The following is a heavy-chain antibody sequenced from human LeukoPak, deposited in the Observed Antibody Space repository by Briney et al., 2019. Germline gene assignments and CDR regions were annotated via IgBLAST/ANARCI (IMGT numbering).Heavy chain of an antibody. V-gene: IGHV5-51*01. CDR2: IYPGDSDT. CDR1: GYSFTSYW. CDR3: ARGGGGSGSKVYYYGMDV. J-gene: IGHJ6*02. Sequence: GESLKISCKGSGYSFTSYWIGWVRQMPGKGLEWMGIIYPGDSDTRYSPSFQGQVTISADKSISTAYLQWSSLKASDTAMYYCARGGGGSGSKVYYYGMDVWGQGTTVTVSS. D-gene: IGHD3-10*01.